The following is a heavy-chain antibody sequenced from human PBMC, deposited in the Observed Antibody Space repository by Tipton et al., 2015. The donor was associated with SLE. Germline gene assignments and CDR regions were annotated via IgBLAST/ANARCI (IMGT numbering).Heavy chain of an antibody. Sequence: QLVQSGSELKKPGASVKVSCKASGYSFFRFAMNWVRQAPGQGLEWMGGILPIFKTTNYSQRFQGRITITADEFASTVYMELSSLRSEDTALYYCARDEFVPGGYYSRGRYHGLDVWGQGTTVIVSS. D-gene: IGHD3-10*01. CDR3: ARDEFVPGGYYSRGRYHGLDV. CDR1: GYSFFRFA. CDR2: ILPIFKTT. V-gene: IGHV1-69*13. J-gene: IGHJ6*02.